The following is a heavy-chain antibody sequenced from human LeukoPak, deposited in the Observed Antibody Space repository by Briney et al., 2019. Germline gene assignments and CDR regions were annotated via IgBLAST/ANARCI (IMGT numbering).Heavy chain of an antibody. V-gene: IGHV3-48*03. D-gene: IGHD2-15*01. CDR1: GFTFSSYE. CDR2: ISSSGSTI. Sequence: TGGSLRLSCAASGFTFSSYEMNWVRQAPGKGLEWVSYISSSGSTIYYADSVKGRFTISRDNAKNSLYLQMNSLRAEDTAVYYCVRRYCSSSSCTLDSWGQGTLVTVSS. CDR3: VRRYCSSSSCTLDS. J-gene: IGHJ4*02.